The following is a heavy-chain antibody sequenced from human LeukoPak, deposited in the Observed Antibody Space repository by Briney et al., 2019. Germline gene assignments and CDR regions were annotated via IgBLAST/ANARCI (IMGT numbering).Heavy chain of an antibody. CDR2: ISGSGGST. V-gene: IGHV3-23*01. CDR1: GFTFSSYA. Sequence: GGSLRLSCAASGFTFSSYAMSWVRQAPGKGLEWVSAISGSGGSTYYADSVKGRFTISRDNAKNSLYLQMNSLRAEDTAVYYCARGGILYYYYMDVWGKGTTVTISS. J-gene: IGHJ6*03. D-gene: IGHD3-3*02. CDR3: ARGGILYYYYMDV.